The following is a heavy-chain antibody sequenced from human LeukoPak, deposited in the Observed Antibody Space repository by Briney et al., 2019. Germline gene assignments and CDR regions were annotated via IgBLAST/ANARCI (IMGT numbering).Heavy chain of an antibody. D-gene: IGHD3-10*01. J-gene: IGHJ4*02. Sequence: ASVKVSCKACGYTFTGYYMHWVRQAPGQGLEWMGWINPNSGGRNYAQKFQGWVTMTRDTSISTDYMELSRLTSDDTAAYYCARVAGGIYGSGSYLDYWGQGTLVTVSS. V-gene: IGHV1-2*04. CDR2: INPNSGGR. CDR3: ARVAGGIYGSGSYLDY. CDR1: GYTFTGYY.